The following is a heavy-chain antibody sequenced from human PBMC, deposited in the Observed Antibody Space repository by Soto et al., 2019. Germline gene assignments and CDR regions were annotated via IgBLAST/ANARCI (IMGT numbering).Heavy chain of an antibody. CDR2: INHSGST. Sequence: LSLTCAVYGGSFSGYYWSWIRQPPGKGPEWIGEINHSGSTNYNPSLKSRVTISVDTSKNQFSLKLSSVTAADTAVYYCARAWFLDYYYYGMDVWGQGTTVTVSS. J-gene: IGHJ6*02. CDR3: ARAWFLDYYYYGMDV. V-gene: IGHV4-34*01. CDR1: GGSFSGYY. D-gene: IGHD3-3*01.